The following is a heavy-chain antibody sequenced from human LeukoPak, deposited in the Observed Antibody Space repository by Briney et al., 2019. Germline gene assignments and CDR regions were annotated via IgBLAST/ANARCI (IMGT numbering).Heavy chain of an antibody. D-gene: IGHD3-10*01. J-gene: IGHJ5*02. CDR3: ARYGSGSYYGIDP. V-gene: IGHV1-2*02. CDR1: GYTFTDYY. Sequence: GASVKVSCKASGYTFTDYYIHWVRQAPGQGLEWMGWINPNSGGTNYAQKFQGRVTMTRDTSISTAYMELSRLRSDDTAVYYCARYGSGSYYGIDPWGQGTLVTVSS. CDR2: INPNSGGT.